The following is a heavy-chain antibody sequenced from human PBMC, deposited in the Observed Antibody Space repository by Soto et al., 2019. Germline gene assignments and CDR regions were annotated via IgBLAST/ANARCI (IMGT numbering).Heavy chain of an antibody. D-gene: IGHD2-21*02. CDR3: ARRYCGGDCYSSWFDP. Sequence: PGESLKISCKGSGYSFAGYWITWVRQKPGKGLEWMGRIDPSDSQTYYSPSFQGQVTISADKSISTAYLQWSSLKASDTAMYYCARRYCGGDCYSSWFDPWGQGTLVTVSS. V-gene: IGHV5-10-1*04. J-gene: IGHJ5*02. CDR2: IDPSDSQT. CDR1: GYSFAGYW.